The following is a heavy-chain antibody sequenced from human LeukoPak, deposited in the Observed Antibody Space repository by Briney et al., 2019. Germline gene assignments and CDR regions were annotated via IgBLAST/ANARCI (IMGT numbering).Heavy chain of an antibody. CDR3: ARGRVRDGYPN. D-gene: IGHD5-18*01. CDR2: IYYSGTT. J-gene: IGHJ4*02. V-gene: IGHV4-31*03. Sequence: SETLSLTCTVSGGSISSGDHYWSWIRQYPGKGLEWIGYIYYSGTTYYNPSLMSRVSISVDTSKNQFSLKLSSVTAADTAVYYCARGRVRDGYPNWGQGTLVTVSS. CDR1: GGSISSGDHY.